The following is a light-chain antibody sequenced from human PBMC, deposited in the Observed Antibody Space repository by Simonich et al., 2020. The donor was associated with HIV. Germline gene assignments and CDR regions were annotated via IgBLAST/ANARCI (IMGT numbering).Light chain of an antibody. J-gene: IGKJ1*01. Sequence: EIVMTQSPDTLSVSQGERATLSCRASQSVGINLAWYQQKPGQPPRLLIYGASARAPDIPARFSGSASGTEFTLTISTMQSEDFAVYYCQQCNNWPPTFGQGTKVEIK. CDR3: QQCNNWPPT. V-gene: IGKV3-15*01. CDR2: GAS. CDR1: QSVGIN.